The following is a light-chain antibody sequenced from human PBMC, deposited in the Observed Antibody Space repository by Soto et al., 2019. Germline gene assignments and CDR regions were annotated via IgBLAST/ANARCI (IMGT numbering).Light chain of an antibody. Sequence: DIQMTQFPSTLSASVGDRVIITCRASQSISSWLAWYQQKPGKAPNLLIYRASTLKSGIPSRFSGSESGTEFTLTISSLQPDDFATYYCQQYDRASWTFGPGTKVEIK. CDR1: QSISSW. J-gene: IGKJ1*01. CDR3: QQYDRASWT. V-gene: IGKV1-5*03. CDR2: RAS.